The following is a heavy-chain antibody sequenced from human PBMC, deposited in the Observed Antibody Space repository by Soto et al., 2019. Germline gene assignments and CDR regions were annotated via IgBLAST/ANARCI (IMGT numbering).Heavy chain of an antibody. CDR3: TTDAGHYYSSSAYPT. Sequence: GGSLRLSCAVSGVNFRTHSMNWVRQAPGKGLEWLSTIDGVSGTDTFYAESVKGRFTISTDTSKNIVFLQMNRLRAEDTAVYFCTTDAGHYYSSSAYPTWGRGTLVTVSS. CDR2: IDGVSGTDT. D-gene: IGHD3-22*01. J-gene: IGHJ5*02. V-gene: IGHV3-23*01. CDR1: GVNFRTHS.